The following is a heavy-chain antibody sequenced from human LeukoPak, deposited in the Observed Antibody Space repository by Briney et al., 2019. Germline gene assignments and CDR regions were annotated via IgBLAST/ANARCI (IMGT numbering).Heavy chain of an antibody. J-gene: IGHJ4*02. Sequence: PSETLSLTCTVSGGSISSSSYYWGWIRQPPGKGLEWIGSIYYSGSTYYNPSLKSRVTISVDTSKNQFSLKLSSVTATDTAVYYCATGGGLFGRALGAFDSWGQGTLVTVSS. CDR1: GGSISSSSYY. CDR2: IYYSGST. CDR3: ATGGGLFGRALGAFDS. V-gene: IGHV4-39*07. D-gene: IGHD3-10*02.